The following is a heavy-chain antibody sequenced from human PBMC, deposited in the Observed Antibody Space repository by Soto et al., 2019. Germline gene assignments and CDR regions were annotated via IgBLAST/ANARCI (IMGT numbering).Heavy chain of an antibody. CDR2: INAGNGNT. Sequence: VSVNVSCKAAGYTFTRYAMHWVRQAPGQRLEWMGWINAGNGNTKYSQKFQGRVTITRDTSASTAYMELSSLRSEDTAVYYCARDPSSGYDSAGYFDYWGQGTLVNVSS. D-gene: IGHD5-12*01. J-gene: IGHJ4*02. CDR1: GYTFTRYA. CDR3: ARDPSSGYDSAGYFDY. V-gene: IGHV1-3*01.